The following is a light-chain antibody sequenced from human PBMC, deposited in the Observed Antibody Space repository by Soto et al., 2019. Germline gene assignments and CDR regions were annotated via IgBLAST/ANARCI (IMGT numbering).Light chain of an antibody. J-gene: IGLJ1*01. V-gene: IGLV1-40*01. CDR3: QSYDSSLSV. CDR2: GNS. Sequence: QSVLTQPPSVSGAPGQRVTISCTGSSSNIGAGYDVHWYQQLPGTAPKLLIYGNSNRPSGVPDRFSGSKSGTSASLAITGLQAEDEADYYCQSYDSSLSVFXTGTKVTVL. CDR1: SSNIGAGYD.